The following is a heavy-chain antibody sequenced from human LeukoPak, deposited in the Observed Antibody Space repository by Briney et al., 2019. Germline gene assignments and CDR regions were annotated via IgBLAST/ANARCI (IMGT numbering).Heavy chain of an antibody. J-gene: IGHJ4*02. CDR3: ARSPLGTVTTFDY. CDR1: GGSFSGYY. CDR2: INHSGST. D-gene: IGHD4-17*01. Sequence: PSETLSLTCAVYGGSFSGYYWSWIRQPPGKGLEWIGEINHSGSTNYNPSLKSRVTISVDTSKNQFSLKLSSVTAADTAVYYCARSPLGTVTTFDYWGQGTLVTVSS. V-gene: IGHV4-34*01.